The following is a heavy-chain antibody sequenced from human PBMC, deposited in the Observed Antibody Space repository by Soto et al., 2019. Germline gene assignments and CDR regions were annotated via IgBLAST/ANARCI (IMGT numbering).Heavy chain of an antibody. V-gene: IGHV4-4*02. CDR2: IFHTGSA. Sequence: QVKLQESGPGLMKPSGTLSLTVAVSGGYITSNWWSWVGQPPGKGLQWIAEIFHTGSATYNPAHMGRLTISIHKDRNHMSLNLNPVTAAHPAVYSCARSIAESGTRCFVPWGQGTLVTISS. CDR1: GGYITSNW. CDR3: ARSIAESGTRCFVP. D-gene: IGHD1-26*01. J-gene: IGHJ4*02.